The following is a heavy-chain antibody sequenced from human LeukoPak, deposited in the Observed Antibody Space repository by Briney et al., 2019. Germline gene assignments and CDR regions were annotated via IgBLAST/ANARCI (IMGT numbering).Heavy chain of an antibody. CDR1: GLTFSGFP. CDR3: AEAGNGYYNLDS. CDR2: ITGGSSTT. V-gene: IGHV3-23*01. J-gene: IGHJ4*02. D-gene: IGHD3-9*01. Sequence: GGSLRLSCAACGLTFSGFPMSWVRQAPGKGLEWVAAITGGSSTTYYAASVKGWFTISRDNSNNTLYVQMNHLRAEDTALYYCAEAGNGYYNLDSWGQGTLVTVSS.